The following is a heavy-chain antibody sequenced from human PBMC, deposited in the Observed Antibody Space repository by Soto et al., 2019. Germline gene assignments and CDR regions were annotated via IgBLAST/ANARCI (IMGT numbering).Heavy chain of an antibody. D-gene: IGHD3-9*01. Sequence: QVQLQESGPGLVKPSQTLSLTCTVSVGSLSGGGSSWTWIRRHPGKGLGWIGYIYYSGSTYYNPSLKSRVTISVDTSKNQFSLKLSSVTAADTAVYYCARVPINDAFDIWGQGTMVTVSS. CDR2: IYYSGST. CDR3: ARVPINDAFDI. J-gene: IGHJ3*02. CDR1: VGSLSGGGSS. V-gene: IGHV4-31*03.